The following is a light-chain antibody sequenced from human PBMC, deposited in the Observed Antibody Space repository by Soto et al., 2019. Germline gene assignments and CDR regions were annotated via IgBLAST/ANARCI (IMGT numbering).Light chain of an antibody. V-gene: IGKV4-1*01. Sequence: DIVMTQSPDSLAVSLGERATINCKSSQSVLYSSNNKNYLAWYQQKPGQPPKLLIYWASTRESGVPDRVSGSGSGTDFTLTISSLQAEDVAVYYCHQYSTTPQTFGGGTKVEIK. CDR2: WAS. CDR3: HQYSTTPQT. J-gene: IGKJ4*01. CDR1: QSVLYSSNNKNY.